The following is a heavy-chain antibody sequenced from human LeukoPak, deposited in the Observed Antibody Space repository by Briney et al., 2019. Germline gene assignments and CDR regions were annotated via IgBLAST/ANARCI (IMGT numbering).Heavy chain of an antibody. Sequence: GGSLRLSCAAPGFTFSIYDMHWVRQAPGKGLEWVAFIRYDGSNKYYADSVKGRFTISRDNSKNTLYLQVNSLRVEDTAVYYCAKDPLTSLRAFPYYFDYWGQGTLVTVSS. V-gene: IGHV3-30*02. CDR3: AKDPLTSLRAFPYYFDY. J-gene: IGHJ4*02. CDR2: IRYDGSNK. CDR1: GFTFSIYD. D-gene: IGHD2/OR15-2a*01.